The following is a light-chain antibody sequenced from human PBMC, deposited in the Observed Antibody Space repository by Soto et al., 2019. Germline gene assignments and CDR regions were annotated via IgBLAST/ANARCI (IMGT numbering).Light chain of an antibody. J-gene: IGLJ3*02. CDR3: AAWDASLSGWV. CDR2: ADD. V-gene: IGLV3-21*02. Sequence: SYELTQPPSVSVAPGQSARLTCGGNDVGRNRVHWYLQKPGQAPVLVVYADDDRPSGIPERFSGSKSGNTATLTISRVEVGDDADYSCAAWDASLSGWVFGGGTKVTVL. CDR1: DVGRNR.